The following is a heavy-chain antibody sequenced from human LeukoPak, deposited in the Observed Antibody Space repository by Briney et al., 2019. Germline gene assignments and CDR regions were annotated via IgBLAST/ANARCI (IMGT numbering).Heavy chain of an antibody. D-gene: IGHD3-3*01. CDR3: AKEGTYYDFWSGYLDY. CDR2: ISWNSGSI. CDR1: GFTFSSYS. J-gene: IGHJ4*02. Sequence: GGSLRLSCAASGFTFSSYSLNWVRQAPGKGLEWVSGISWNSGSIGYADSVKGRFTISRDNAKNSLYLQMSSLRAEDMALYYCAKEGTYYDFWSGYLDYWGQGTLVTVSS. V-gene: IGHV3-9*03.